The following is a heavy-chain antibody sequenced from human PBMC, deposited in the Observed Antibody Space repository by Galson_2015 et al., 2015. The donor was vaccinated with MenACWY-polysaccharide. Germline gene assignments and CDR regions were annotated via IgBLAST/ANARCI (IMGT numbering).Heavy chain of an antibody. CDR3: AKDSDGSGRYQLSAMDV. CDR2: ISGGGDST. J-gene: IGHJ6*02. D-gene: IGHD3-10*01. Sequence: SLRLSCAASEFTFNDYAMNWVRQAPGKGLEWVSAISGGGDSTFYADSVKGRFTISRDNSKNTLYLQMNSLRAEDTAVFYCAKDSDGSGRYQLSAMDVWGQGTAVTVSS. CDR1: EFTFNDYA. V-gene: IGHV3-23*01.